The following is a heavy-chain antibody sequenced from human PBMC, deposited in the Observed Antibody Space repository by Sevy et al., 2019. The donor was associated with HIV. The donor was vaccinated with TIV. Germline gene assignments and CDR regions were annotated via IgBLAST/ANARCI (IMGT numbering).Heavy chain of an antibody. J-gene: IGHJ5*02. CDR1: GFPFSNYN. CDR3: ANSKGDDFWSGYNNWFDP. Sequence: GGSLRLSCAASGFPFSNYNMNWVRQTPGRGLEWVSAISGSGGNTYYADSVKGRFTISRDNSKNTVYLQMNSLRAEDTAVYYCANSKGDDFWSGYNNWFDPWGQGTLVTVSS. V-gene: IGHV3-23*01. CDR2: ISGSGGNT. D-gene: IGHD3-3*01.